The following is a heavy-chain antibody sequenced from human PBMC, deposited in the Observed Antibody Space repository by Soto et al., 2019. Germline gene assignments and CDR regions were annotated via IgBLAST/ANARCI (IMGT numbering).Heavy chain of an antibody. CDR2: IYYSGST. J-gene: IGHJ4*02. D-gene: IGHD3-3*01. V-gene: IGHV4-59*01. CDR1: GGSISSYY. Sequence: SETLSLTCTVSGGSISSYYWSWIRQPPGKGLEWIGYIYYSGSTNYNPSLKSRVTISVDTSKNQFSLKLSSVTAADTAVYYCARERYYDFWSGYSRQFDYWGQGTLVTVSS. CDR3: ARERYYDFWSGYSRQFDY.